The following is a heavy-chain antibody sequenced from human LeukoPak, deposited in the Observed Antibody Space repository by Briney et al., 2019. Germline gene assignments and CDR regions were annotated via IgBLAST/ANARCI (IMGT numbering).Heavy chain of an antibody. V-gene: IGHV3-33*01. D-gene: IGHD3-22*01. Sequence: GGSLRPSCAASGFTFSSYGMHWVRQAPGKGLEWVAVIWYDGSNKYYADSVKGRFTISRDNSKNTLYLQMNSLRAEDTAVYYCALSSGYYYGLDYWGQGTLVTVSS. CDR1: GFTFSSYG. J-gene: IGHJ4*02. CDR3: ALSSGYYYGLDY. CDR2: IWYDGSNK.